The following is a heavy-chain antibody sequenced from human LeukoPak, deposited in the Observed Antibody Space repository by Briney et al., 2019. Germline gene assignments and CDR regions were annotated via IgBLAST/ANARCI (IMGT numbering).Heavy chain of an antibody. Sequence: GGSLRLSCATSGFPFSGYSMNWIRQAPGEGLEWISYIDGSSANIYYAESVKGRFTISRDNAEKSLYLQMNSLRAEDTAVYYCARDTMTSSWYCDDWGQETLVTVSS. CDR1: GFPFSGYS. D-gene: IGHD6-13*01. CDR2: IDGSSANI. V-gene: IGHV3-48*04. CDR3: ARDTMTSSWYCDD. J-gene: IGHJ4*02.